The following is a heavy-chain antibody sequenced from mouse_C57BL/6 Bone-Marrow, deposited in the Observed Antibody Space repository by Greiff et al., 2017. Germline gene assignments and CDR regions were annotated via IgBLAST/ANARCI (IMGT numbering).Heavy chain of an antibody. J-gene: IGHJ2*01. CDR1: GFNIKDTY. V-gene: IGHV14-4*01. Sequence: VQLQQSGAELVRPGASVKLSCTASGFNIKDTYMHWVKQRPEQGLEWIGWIDPENGDTEYASKFQGKATITADTSSNTAYLQLSSLTSEDTAVYYCTTRYYDGYRYYFDYWGKGTTLTVSS. CDR3: TTRYYDGYRYYFDY. D-gene: IGHD2-3*01. CDR2: IDPENGDT.